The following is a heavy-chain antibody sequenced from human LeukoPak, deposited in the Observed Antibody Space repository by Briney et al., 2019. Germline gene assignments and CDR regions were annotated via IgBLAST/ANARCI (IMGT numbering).Heavy chain of an antibody. CDR3: ARAPLGSGSFIDY. J-gene: IGHJ4*02. V-gene: IGHV1-8*01. Sequence: EASVKVSCKASGYTFTSYDINWVRQATGRGLEWMGWMNPNSGNTGYAQKFQGRVTMTRNTSISTAYMELSSLRSEDTAVYYCARAPLGSGSFIDYWGQGTLVTVSS. D-gene: IGHD3-10*01. CDR2: MNPNSGNT. CDR1: GYTFTSYD.